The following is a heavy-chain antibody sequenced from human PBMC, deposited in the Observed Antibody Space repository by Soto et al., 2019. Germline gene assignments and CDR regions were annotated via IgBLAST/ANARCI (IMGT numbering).Heavy chain of an antibody. V-gene: IGHV3-23*01. CDR2: ISGSGGFT. D-gene: IGHD3-3*01. J-gene: IGHJ6*02. Sequence: EAQLLESGGGLVQPGGSLRLSCDASRFTFSTFAMSWVRQAPGQGLEWVSVISGSGGFTYYADSVKGRFTISRDNSKNTLFLQMNSLRVEDTAVHYCAKRGITIFGVVTNYYSGVDVWGQGTTVTVSS. CDR1: RFTFSTFA. CDR3: AKRGITIFGVVTNYYSGVDV.